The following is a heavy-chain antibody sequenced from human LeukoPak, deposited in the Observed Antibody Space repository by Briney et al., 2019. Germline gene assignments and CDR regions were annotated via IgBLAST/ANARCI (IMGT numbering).Heavy chain of an antibody. V-gene: IGHV3-48*03. Sequence: PGMSLRLSCAASGDTVSSHEMNWVRQAPGKGLEWVSYISSSGSTVHYADSVKGRFTISRDNTKNSLFLQMNSLRAEDTAVYYCARVPGSSGWNYYFDYWGQGTLVTVSS. CDR2: ISSSGSTV. CDR1: GDTVSSHE. D-gene: IGHD6-19*01. CDR3: ARVPGSSGWNYYFDY. J-gene: IGHJ4*02.